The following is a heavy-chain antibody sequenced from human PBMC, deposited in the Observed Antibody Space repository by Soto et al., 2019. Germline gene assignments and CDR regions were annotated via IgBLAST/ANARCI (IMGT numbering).Heavy chain of an antibody. Sequence: GGSVRLSCASSWFTFIDYYVTWIRQAPGKGLEWLSYISSTSRHTDYADSVKGRFTISRDNANNSLYLQMNSLRVDDTAVYFCARAASAAGSRYFDYWGHGALVTVSS. CDR1: WFTFIDYY. J-gene: IGHJ4*01. V-gene: IGHV3-11*06. CDR2: ISSTSRHT. CDR3: ARAASAAGSRYFDY. D-gene: IGHD6-13*01.